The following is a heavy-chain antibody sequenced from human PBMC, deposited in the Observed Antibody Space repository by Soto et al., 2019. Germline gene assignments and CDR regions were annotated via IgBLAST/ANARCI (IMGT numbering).Heavy chain of an antibody. V-gene: IGHV4-39*01. CDR1: GDSVSSTNYY. Sequence: QLQLQESGPGLVKPSETLSLTCTVSGDSVSSTNYYWGWIRQAPGKGLAWIGSIYFSGSSYYNPSLSTPVRISGDTSGSKFSLLLGSVTGADTAVYYCAGHGVQVRGYCSGGSCPLHRGQGTLVTVSS. J-gene: IGHJ4*02. CDR2: IYFSGSS. D-gene: IGHD2-15*01. CDR3: AGHGVQVRGYCSGGSCPLH.